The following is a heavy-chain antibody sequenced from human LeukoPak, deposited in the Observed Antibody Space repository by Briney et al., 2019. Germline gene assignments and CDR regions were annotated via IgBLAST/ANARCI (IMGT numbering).Heavy chain of an antibody. CDR1: GYTFTGYY. J-gene: IGHJ4*02. Sequence: GASAKVSCKASGYTFTGYYMHWVRQAPGQGLEWMGWINPNSGGTNYAQKFQGRVTMTRDTSISTAYMELSRLRSDDTAVYYCARDHSNLPRYSGSQEDWGQGTLVTVSS. V-gene: IGHV1-2*02. CDR3: ARDHSNLPRYSGSQED. D-gene: IGHD1-26*01. CDR2: INPNSGGT.